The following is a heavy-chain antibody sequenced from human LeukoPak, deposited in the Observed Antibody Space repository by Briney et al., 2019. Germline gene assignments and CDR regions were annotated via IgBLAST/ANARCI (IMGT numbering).Heavy chain of an antibody. V-gene: IGHV3-23*01. CDR2: ISGSGGST. CDR1: GFTFNSYA. D-gene: IGHD3-3*01. J-gene: IGHJ4*02. CDR3: AGSVWSGRGYFDY. Sequence: PGGSLRLSCAASGFTFNSYAMSWVRQAPGKGLEWVSAISGSGGSTYYADSVKGRFTISRDNSKNTLYLQMNSLRAEDTAVYYCAGSVWSGRGYFDYWGQGTLVTVSS.